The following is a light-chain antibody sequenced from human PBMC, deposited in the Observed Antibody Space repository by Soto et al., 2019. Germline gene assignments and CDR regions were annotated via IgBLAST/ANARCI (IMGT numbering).Light chain of an antibody. CDR2: ATS. J-gene: IGKJ1*01. Sequence: EIRMTQSPATLSVSPGDSATLSCRASRSVDTDLAWYQQKPGQAPRLLVFATSARATGVPDRVRGSRSGTDVTLPIPTLQPEDSATYYCHQYYNRPPGTFGQENKVDIK. CDR3: HQYYNRPPGT. V-gene: IGKV3-15*01. CDR1: RSVDTD.